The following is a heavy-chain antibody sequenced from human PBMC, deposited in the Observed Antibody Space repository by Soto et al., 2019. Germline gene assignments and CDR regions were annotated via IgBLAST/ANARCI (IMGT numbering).Heavy chain of an antibody. J-gene: IGHJ3*02. CDR2: INPNSGGT. Sequence: QVQLVQSGAEVKKPGASVKVSCKASGYTFTGYYMHWVRQAPGQGLEWMGWINPNSGGTNYAQKFQGWVTMTRDTPISTAYMELSRLRSDDTAVYYCARAARSIVVVPPQSMGDAFDIWGQGTMVTVSS. V-gene: IGHV1-2*04. CDR1: GYTFTGYY. CDR3: ARAARSIVVVPPQSMGDAFDI. D-gene: IGHD2-2*01.